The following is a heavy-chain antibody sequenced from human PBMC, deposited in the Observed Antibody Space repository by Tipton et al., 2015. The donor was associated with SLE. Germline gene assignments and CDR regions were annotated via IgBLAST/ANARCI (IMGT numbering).Heavy chain of an antibody. CDR1: GGSISSSSYY. D-gene: IGHD3/OR15-3a*01. Sequence: LRLSCTVSGGSISSSSYYWGWIRQPPGKGLEWIGSIYYSGSTYYNPSLKSRVTISVDTPKNQFSLKLSSVTAADTAVYYCARDRGRHWGQGTLVTVSS. CDR2: IYYSGST. J-gene: IGHJ4*02. CDR3: ARDRGRH. V-gene: IGHV4-39*02.